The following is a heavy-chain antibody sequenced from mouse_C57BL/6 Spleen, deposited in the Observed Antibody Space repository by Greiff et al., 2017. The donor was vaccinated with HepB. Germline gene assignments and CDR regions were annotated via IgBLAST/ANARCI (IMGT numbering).Heavy chain of an antibody. D-gene: IGHD1-1*01. V-gene: IGHV1-61*01. CDR3: ARGDYGSPDY. Sequence: QVQLQQPGAALVRPGSSVKLSCKASGYTFTSYWMDWVKQRPGQGLEWIGNIYPSDSETHYNQKFKDKATLTVDKSSSTAYMQLSSLTSEDSAVYYCARGDYGSPDYWGQGTTLTVSS. CDR2: IYPSDSET. CDR1: GYTFTSYW. J-gene: IGHJ2*01.